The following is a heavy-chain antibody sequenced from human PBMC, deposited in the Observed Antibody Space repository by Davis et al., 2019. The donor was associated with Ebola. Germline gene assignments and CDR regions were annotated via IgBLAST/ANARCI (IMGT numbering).Heavy chain of an antibody. D-gene: IGHD5-12*01. CDR3: ARSGYSGYDPRINFDY. CDR2: INHSGST. CDR1: GGSFSGYY. J-gene: IGHJ4*02. Sequence: MPSETLSLTCAVYGGSFSGYYWSWIRQPPGKGLEWIGEINHSGSTNYNPSLKSRVTISVDTSKNQFSLKLNSVTAADTAVYYCARSGYSGYDPRINFDYWGQGTLVTVSS. V-gene: IGHV4-34*01.